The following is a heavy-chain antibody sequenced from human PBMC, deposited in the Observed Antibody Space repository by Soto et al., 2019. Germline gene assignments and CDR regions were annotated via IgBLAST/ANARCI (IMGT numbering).Heavy chain of an antibody. CDR2: MKGYSGNP. CDR3: ARRRGESYYGLDY. J-gene: IGHJ4*02. V-gene: IGHV1-8*01. D-gene: IGHD1-26*01. CDR1: GYNFNNYE. Sequence: QVQLLQSGAEVKKPGASVKISCKASGYNFNNYEINWVRQAPAQGLEWMGWMKGYSGNPLYAQNFQGRLTLTRDTSTNTAYLELTSLAYEDQAIYFCARRRGESYYGLDYWGQGTLVTVSS.